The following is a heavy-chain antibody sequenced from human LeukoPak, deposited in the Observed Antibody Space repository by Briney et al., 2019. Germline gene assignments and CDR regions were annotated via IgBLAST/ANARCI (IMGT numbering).Heavy chain of an antibody. J-gene: IGHJ6*03. Sequence: SQTLSLTCAISGDSVSSNSAAWNWIRQSPSRGLEWLGRTYYRSKWYNDYAVSAKSRITINPDTSKNQFSLQLNSVTPEDTAVYYCARASRGYSYGYVHYYYYYYMDVWGKGTTVTVSS. CDR1: GDSVSSNSAA. CDR2: TYYRSKWYN. V-gene: IGHV6-1*01. D-gene: IGHD5-18*01. CDR3: ARASRGYSYGYVHYYYYYYMDV.